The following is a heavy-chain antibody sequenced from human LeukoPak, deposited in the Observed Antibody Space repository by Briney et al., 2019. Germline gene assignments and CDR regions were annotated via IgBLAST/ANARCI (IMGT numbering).Heavy chain of an antibody. CDR1: GYSISSGYY. J-gene: IGHJ3*02. CDR3: ARVGGGWLGNAFDI. D-gene: IGHD6-19*01. Sequence: SETLSLTCTASGYSISSGYYWGWIRQPPGKGLEWIGSIYHSGSTYYNPSLKSRVTISVDTSKNQFSLKLSSVTAADTAVYYCARVGGGWLGNAFDIWGQGTMVTVSS. CDR2: IYHSGST. V-gene: IGHV4-38-2*02.